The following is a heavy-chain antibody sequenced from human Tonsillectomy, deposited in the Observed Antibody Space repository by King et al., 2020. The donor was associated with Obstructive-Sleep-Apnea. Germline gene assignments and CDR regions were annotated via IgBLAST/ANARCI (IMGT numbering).Heavy chain of an antibody. Sequence: VQLQESGPGLVKPSETLSLTCTVSGGSISSYYWSWIRQPPGKGLEWIGYIYYSGSTNHNPSLKSRVTISVDTSKNQFSLKLGSVTAADTAVYYCARTPQNSGWYGDAFDIWGQGTMVTVSS. J-gene: IGHJ3*02. CDR3: ARTPQNSGWYGDAFDI. CDR1: GGSISSYY. D-gene: IGHD6-19*01. CDR2: IYYSGST. V-gene: IGHV4-59*01.